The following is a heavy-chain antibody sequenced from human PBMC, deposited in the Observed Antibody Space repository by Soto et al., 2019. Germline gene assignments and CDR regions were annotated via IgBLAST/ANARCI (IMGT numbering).Heavy chain of an antibody. Sequence: EVQLLESGGDLVQPAGSLRLSCAASGFTFTKYAMNWVRQAPGKGLEWVSAVSGSGDTTHYADSVKGRFTISRDNSKSMLYLQMNSLRAEDTAVYYCAKEPYDSSGYYLNQWGQGTLVTVSS. CDR1: GFTFTKYA. D-gene: IGHD3-22*01. J-gene: IGHJ4*02. CDR3: AKEPYDSSGYYLNQ. CDR2: VSGSGDTT. V-gene: IGHV3-23*01.